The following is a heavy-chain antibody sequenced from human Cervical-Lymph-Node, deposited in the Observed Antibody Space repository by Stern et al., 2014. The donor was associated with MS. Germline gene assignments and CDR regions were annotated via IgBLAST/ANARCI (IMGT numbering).Heavy chain of an antibody. D-gene: IGHD2-2*01. CDR3: ARVSCTTTSCYSALLYGMDV. Sequence: QLVQSGPELKKPGASVKVSCKASGYTFTSYAMNWVRQAPGQGLEWMGWINTNTGNPTYAQGFTGRFVFSLDTSVSTAYLQISSLKAEDTAVYYCARVSCTTTSCYSALLYGMDVWGQGTTVTVSS. V-gene: IGHV7-4-1*02. J-gene: IGHJ6*02. CDR2: INTNTGNP. CDR1: GYTFTSYA.